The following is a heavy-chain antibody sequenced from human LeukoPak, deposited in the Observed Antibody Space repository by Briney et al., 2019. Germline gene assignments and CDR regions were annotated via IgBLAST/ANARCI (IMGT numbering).Heavy chain of an antibody. CDR2: IWYDGSNK. CDR1: GFTFSSYG. Sequence: GRSLRLSCAASGFTFSSYGMHWVRQAPGKGLEWVAVIWYDGSNKYYADSVKGRFTISRGNSKNTLYLQMNGLRAEDTAVYYCARAYCSSTSCYGHYYYYGMDVWGQGTTVTVSS. V-gene: IGHV3-33*01. D-gene: IGHD2-2*01. J-gene: IGHJ6*02. CDR3: ARAYCSSTSCYGHYYYYGMDV.